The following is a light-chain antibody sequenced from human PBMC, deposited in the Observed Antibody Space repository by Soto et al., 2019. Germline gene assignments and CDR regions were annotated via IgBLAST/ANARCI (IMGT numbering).Light chain of an antibody. V-gene: IGLV2-8*01. Sequence: QSALTQPPSASGSPGQSVTISCIGTSSDVGGYNYVSWYQQHPGKATKRRIYEVSKRPSGVPDRFSGSKSGNTASLTVSGLQAEDEDDYYCSSYAASNNLGVFGGGTTLTVL. J-gene: IGLJ2*01. CDR3: SSYAASNNLGV. CDR2: EVS. CDR1: SSDVGGYNY.